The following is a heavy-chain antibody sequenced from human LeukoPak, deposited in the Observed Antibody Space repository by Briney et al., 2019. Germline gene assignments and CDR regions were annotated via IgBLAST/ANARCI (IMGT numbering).Heavy chain of an antibody. CDR2: TVGGGDGT. CDR3: TRDWRNLGYDY. V-gene: IGHV3-23*01. CDR1: GFTFSSTS. J-gene: IGHJ4*02. D-gene: IGHD5-12*01. Sequence: QPGGSLRLSCAASGFTFSSTSMSWVRQAPGKGLEWVAVTVGGGDGTYYADSVKGRFTISRDNAKNTLYLQMNSLRAEDTAVYYCTRDWRNLGYDYWGQGTLVTVSS.